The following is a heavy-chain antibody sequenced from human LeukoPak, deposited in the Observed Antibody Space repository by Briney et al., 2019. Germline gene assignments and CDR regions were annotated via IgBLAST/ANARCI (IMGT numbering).Heavy chain of an antibody. Sequence: SETLSLTCAVYGGSFSGYYWSWIRQPPGKGLEWIGEINHSGSTNYNPSLKSRVTISVDTSKNQFSLKLSSVTAADTAVYYCASSLEDYDFWSGYPKFDYWGQGTLVTVSS. CDR3: ASSLEDYDFWSGYPKFDY. V-gene: IGHV4-34*01. J-gene: IGHJ4*02. CDR2: INHSGST. D-gene: IGHD3-3*01. CDR1: GGSFSGYY.